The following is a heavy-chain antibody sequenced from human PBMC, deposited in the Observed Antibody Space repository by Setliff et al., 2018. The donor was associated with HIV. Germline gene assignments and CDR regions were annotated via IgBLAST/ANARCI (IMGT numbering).Heavy chain of an antibody. CDR1: GFSLSTRGVG. J-gene: IGHJ5*02. Sequence: SGPTLVNPTQTLTLTCTFSGFSLSTRGVGVGWIRQPPGKALDWLALIYWDDDKRYSPSLRSRLTITKDTSKNQVVLTMTNMDPVYTATYYCAHLKATPGPLAWGQGTLVTVSS. CDR3: AHLKATPGPLA. CDR2: IYWDDDK. V-gene: IGHV2-5*02.